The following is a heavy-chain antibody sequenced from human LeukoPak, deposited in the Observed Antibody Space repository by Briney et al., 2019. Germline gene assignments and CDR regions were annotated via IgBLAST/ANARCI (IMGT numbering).Heavy chain of an antibody. D-gene: IGHD6-19*01. Sequence: GGPLRLSCAASGFSFSHYAMTWVRQAPGKGLEWVSCVSGSGHNTYYAGSVRGRFTISRDNSKNTLYLQMNSLRAEDSAVYYCAKDLAGINYFDYWGQGTLVTVSS. V-gene: IGHV3-23*01. CDR3: AKDLAGINYFDY. J-gene: IGHJ4*02. CDR1: GFSFSHYA. CDR2: VSGSGHNT.